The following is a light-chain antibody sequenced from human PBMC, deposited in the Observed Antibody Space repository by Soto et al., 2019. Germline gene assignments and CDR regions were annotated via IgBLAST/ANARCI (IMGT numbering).Light chain of an antibody. CDR1: SSDIGAYNY. CDR2: EVT. CDR3: SSYASDITHV. J-gene: IGLJ3*02. V-gene: IGLV2-14*01. Sequence: QSALTQPASVSESPGQSITISCTGTSSDIGAYNYVSWYRQHPGEAPKLIIYEVTHRPSGISSRFSGSKSGNTASLTISGLQAEDEADYYCSSYASDITHVFGGGTKLTVL.